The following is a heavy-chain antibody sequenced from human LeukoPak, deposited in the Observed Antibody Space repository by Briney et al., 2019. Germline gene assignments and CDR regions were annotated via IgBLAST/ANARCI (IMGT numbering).Heavy chain of an antibody. CDR3: TTDRSTYYYDSSGYYYRNDAFDI. Sequence: GGSLRLSCAASGFTFSSYAMSWLRQAPGKGLEWVSGISGSGGGTYYADSVKGRFTISRDNSKNTLYLQMNSLKAEDTAVYYCTTDRSTYYYDSSGYYYRNDAFDIWGQGTMVTVSS. V-gene: IGHV3-23*01. CDR2: ISGSGGGT. CDR1: GFTFSSYA. D-gene: IGHD3-22*01. J-gene: IGHJ3*02.